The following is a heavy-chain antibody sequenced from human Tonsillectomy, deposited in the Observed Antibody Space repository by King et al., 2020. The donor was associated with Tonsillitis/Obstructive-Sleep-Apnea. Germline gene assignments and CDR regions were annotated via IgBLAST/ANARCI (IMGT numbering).Heavy chain of an antibody. CDR1: GGSFSGDY. Sequence: VQLQQWGAGLLKPSETLSLTCAVYGGSFSGDYWSWIRQPPGEGLEWIGEINHSGSTNYNLSLKSRVTMSVDTSTNQFSLHLNSVTAADTAVYYCARSTILGVVITPLYFDYWGQGTLVTVSS. D-gene: IGHD3-3*01. CDR3: ARSTILGVVITPLYFDY. J-gene: IGHJ4*02. CDR2: INHSGST. V-gene: IGHV4-34*01.